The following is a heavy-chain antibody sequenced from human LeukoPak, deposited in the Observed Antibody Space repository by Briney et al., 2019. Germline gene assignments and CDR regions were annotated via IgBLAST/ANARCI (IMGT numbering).Heavy chain of an antibody. CDR2: ISSTSSYI. CDR3: AREKASGRVRGDGDLDY. Sequence: GGSLRLSCAASGFTFSSYSMNWVRQAPGKGLEWVSSISSTSSYIFYADSVKGQFTISRDNAKNSLYLQMNSLRVEDTAVYYCAREKASGRVRGDGDLDYWGQGTRVTVSS. J-gene: IGHJ4*02. CDR1: GFTFSSYS. D-gene: IGHD3-10*01. V-gene: IGHV3-21*01.